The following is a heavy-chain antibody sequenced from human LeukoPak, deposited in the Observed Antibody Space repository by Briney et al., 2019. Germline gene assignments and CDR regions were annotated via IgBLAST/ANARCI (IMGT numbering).Heavy chain of an antibody. J-gene: IGHJ4*02. D-gene: IGHD3-10*01. CDR2: ISSGSSTT. Sequence: GGSLRLSCAASGFTFSPLGMSWVRQAPGRGLEWVSYISSGSSTTYYADSVKGRFTISRDNAKNSLYLQVNSLRDEDTAVYYCARGRGLTLSYHYFDYWGQGTLVTVCS. CDR3: ARGRGLTLSYHYFDY. V-gene: IGHV3-48*02. CDR1: GFTFSPLG.